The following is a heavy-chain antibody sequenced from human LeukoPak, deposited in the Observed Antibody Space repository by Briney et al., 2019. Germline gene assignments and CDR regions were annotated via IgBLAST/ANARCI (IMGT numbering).Heavy chain of an antibody. Sequence: ASVKASCKASGYSFPSYGIRWVRQAPGQGPEWMGWISPYNDNTNYAQKLQGRATLTTDTSTSTAYMELRSLRSDDTAVYYCARHFYGSGTYYHFDYWGQGTLVTVSS. CDR3: ARHFYGSGTYYHFDY. V-gene: IGHV1-18*01. J-gene: IGHJ4*02. CDR2: ISPYNDNT. D-gene: IGHD3-10*01. CDR1: GYSFPSYG.